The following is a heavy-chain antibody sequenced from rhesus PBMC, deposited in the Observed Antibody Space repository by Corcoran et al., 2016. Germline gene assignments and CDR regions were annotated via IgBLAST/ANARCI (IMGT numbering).Heavy chain of an antibody. CDR2: IYGSGGST. Sequence: QVQLQESGPAVVKLSETRSLTCAVSGGSISSSNWWSWSRQSPAKGLEWFGGIYGSGGSTEYNPSCRSRVTKSKDTSKNQFSLKLSSVSAADPAVYYCARTPGMAAATQYWGQGVLVTVSS. V-gene: IGHV4-93*01. CDR3: ARTPGMAAATQY. J-gene: IGHJ4*01. CDR1: GGSISSSNW. D-gene: IGHD6-25*01.